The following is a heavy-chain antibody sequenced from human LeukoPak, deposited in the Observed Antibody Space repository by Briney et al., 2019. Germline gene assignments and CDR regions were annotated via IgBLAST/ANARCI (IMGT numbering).Heavy chain of an antibody. J-gene: IGHJ6*02. V-gene: IGHV1-18*04. CDR2: ISAYNGNT. CDR3: ARLIMVYARGYYYYYGMDV. Sequence: ASVKVSCKASGYTFTGYYMHWVRQAPGQGLEWMGWISAYNGNTNYAQKLQGRVTMTTDTSTSTAYMELRSLRSDDTAVYYCARLIMVYARGYYYYYGMDVWGQGTTVTVSS. CDR1: GYTFTGYY. D-gene: IGHD2-8*01.